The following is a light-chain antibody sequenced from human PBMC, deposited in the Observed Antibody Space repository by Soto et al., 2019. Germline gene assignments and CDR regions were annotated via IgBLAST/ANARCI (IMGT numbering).Light chain of an antibody. V-gene: IGLV1-40*01. J-gene: IGLJ3*02. Sequence: QSVLTQPPSVSGAPGQRVTISCTGSNSNIGAGYDVHWYHQLPRIAPKLLIYGNNIRPSGVPDRFSGSKFATSAYLTISGLQAEDEAEYYCQSQDGSLSVSVFGGGTKLTVL. CDR3: QSQDGSLSVSV. CDR2: GNN. CDR1: NSNIGAGYD.